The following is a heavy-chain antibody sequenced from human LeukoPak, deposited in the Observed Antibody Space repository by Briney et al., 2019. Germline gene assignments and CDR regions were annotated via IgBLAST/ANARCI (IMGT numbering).Heavy chain of an antibody. J-gene: IGHJ4*02. CDR3: AKVGGYSYGPFDY. CDR1: GFTFSSYA. Sequence: GGSLRLSCAASGFTFSSYAMSWVRQAPGKGLEWVSGISGSGGSTCYADSVKGRFTISRDNSKNTLYLQMNSLRAEDTAVYYCAKVGGYSYGPFDYWGQGTLVTVSS. D-gene: IGHD5-18*01. CDR2: ISGSGGST. V-gene: IGHV3-23*01.